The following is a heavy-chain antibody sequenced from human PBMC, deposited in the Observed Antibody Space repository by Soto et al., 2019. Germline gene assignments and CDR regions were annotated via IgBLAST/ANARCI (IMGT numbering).Heavy chain of an antibody. Sequence: EVQLLESGGGLVQPAGSLRLSCVASGFPFSSYAMSWVRQTPGRGLECVSSISSGSNTYYTDSVSGRFTISRDNSKNSLYLQMSSLRADDTALYYRAKASDTGKSDGMDVWGQGTTVSVSS. V-gene: IGHV3-23*01. D-gene: IGHD7-27*01. CDR3: AKASDTGKSDGMDV. CDR1: GFPFSSYA. J-gene: IGHJ6*02. CDR2: ISSGSNT.